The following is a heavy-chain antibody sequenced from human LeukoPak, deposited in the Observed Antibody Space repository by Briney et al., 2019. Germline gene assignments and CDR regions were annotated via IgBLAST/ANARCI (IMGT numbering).Heavy chain of an antibody. D-gene: IGHD5-18*01. J-gene: IGHJ3*02. Sequence: SETLSLTCSVSGTSVSSYYWSWIRQPAGKGLEWIGRIYNSENTKYNPSLKSRVTMSVDTSTNQISLKLSSVTAADTAVYYCARYTAMVAFHAHGFDIWGQGTMVTVSS. CDR1: GTSVSSYY. CDR2: IYNSENT. CDR3: ARYTAMVAFHAHGFDI. V-gene: IGHV4-4*07.